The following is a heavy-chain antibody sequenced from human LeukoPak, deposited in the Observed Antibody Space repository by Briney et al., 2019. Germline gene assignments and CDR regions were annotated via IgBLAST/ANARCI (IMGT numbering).Heavy chain of an antibody. CDR3: ATETEPLGYGDPPHFNY. CDR1: GLIFDIYA. CDR2: IGGSRTENI. J-gene: IGHJ4*02. D-gene: IGHD5-18*01. Sequence: AGGSLRLSCVPSGLIFDIYAMNWVRQAPGKGVECVAFIGGSRTENISNSASIKGRFTISRDNDKNSLYLQMNRLRVEDTAVYYCATETEPLGYGDPPHFNYWGQGTLVTVSS. V-gene: IGHV3-21*01.